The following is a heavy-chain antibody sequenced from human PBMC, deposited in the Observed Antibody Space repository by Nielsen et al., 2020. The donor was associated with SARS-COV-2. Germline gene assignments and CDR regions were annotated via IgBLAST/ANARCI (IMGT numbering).Heavy chain of an antibody. CDR1: GFTFSSYA. CDR3: AKDYDILTGYLDY. J-gene: IGHJ4*02. Sequence: GESLKISCAASGFTFSSYAMSWVRQAPGKGLEWVSAISGSGGSTYYADSVKGRLTISRDNSKNTLYLQMNSLRAEDTAVYYCAKDYDILTGYLDYWGQGTLVTVSS. D-gene: IGHD3-9*01. CDR2: ISGSGGST. V-gene: IGHV3-23*01.